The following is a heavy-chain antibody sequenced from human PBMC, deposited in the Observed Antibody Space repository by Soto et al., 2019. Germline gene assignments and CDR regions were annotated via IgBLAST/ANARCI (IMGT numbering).Heavy chain of an antibody. Sequence: EVHLVESGGGLVQPGGSLRLSCAASGFTFSSYWMHWVRQAPGKGLVWVSRINSDGSNTNYADSVKGRFTISRDNAKNTLDLQMNSLRADDTAVYYCARVCTGGSCYQFDSWGQGTLVTVSS. CDR3: ARVCTGGSCYQFDS. V-gene: IGHV3-74*01. CDR1: GFTFSSYW. CDR2: INSDGSNT. D-gene: IGHD2-15*01. J-gene: IGHJ4*02.